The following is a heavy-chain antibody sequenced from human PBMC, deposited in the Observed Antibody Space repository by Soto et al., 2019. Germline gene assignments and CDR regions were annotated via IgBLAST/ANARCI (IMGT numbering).Heavy chain of an antibody. V-gene: IGHV1-8*01. J-gene: IGHJ3*02. CDR2: MNPNSGNT. CDR1: GYTFTSYD. D-gene: IGHD1-26*01. CDR3: TIDIGTFHI. Sequence: QVPLVQSGAEVKKPGASVKVSCKASGYTFTSYDINWVRQATGQGLEWMGWMNPNSGNTGYAQKFQGRLTMTRNTSISTAYMEQSSLISEDTSVYYGTIDIGTFHIWGQGRMVTVSS.